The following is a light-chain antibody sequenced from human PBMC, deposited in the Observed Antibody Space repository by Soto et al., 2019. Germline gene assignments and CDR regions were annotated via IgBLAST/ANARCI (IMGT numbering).Light chain of an antibody. V-gene: IGKV3-20*01. CDR2: DAS. CDR1: QSVSSSY. Sequence: EIVLTQSPGTLSLSPGERATLSCRASQSVSSSYLAWYQQKPGQAPSLLIYDASSRATGIPDRFSGSGPGTDFTLTISRLEPEDFAVYYCQQYGSSPITFGQGTRLEI. CDR3: QQYGSSPIT. J-gene: IGKJ5*01.